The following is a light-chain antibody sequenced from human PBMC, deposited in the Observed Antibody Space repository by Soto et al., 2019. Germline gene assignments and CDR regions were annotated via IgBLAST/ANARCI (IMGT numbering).Light chain of an antibody. J-gene: IGKJ3*01. V-gene: IGKV1-9*01. CDR1: QVISTS. CDR2: AAS. Sequence: GESVTITCRASQVISTSLAWYQVKPGKAPKLLIYAASTLESGVPSRFSGSGSGTHFTLTVSSLQPEDFATYYCQQLFIYPPTFGPGTKVDIK. CDR3: QQLFIYPPT.